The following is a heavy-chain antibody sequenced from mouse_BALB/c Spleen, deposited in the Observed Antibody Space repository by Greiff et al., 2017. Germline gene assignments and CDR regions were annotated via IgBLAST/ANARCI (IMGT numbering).Heavy chain of an antibody. Sequence: EVKLVESGGGLVKPGGSLKLSCAASGFTFSSYAMSWVRQTPEKRLEWVASISSGGSTYYPDSVKGRFTISRDNARNILYLQMSSLRSEDTAMYYCAREGYGSSPYWYFDVWGAGTTVTVSS. D-gene: IGHD1-1*01. V-gene: IGHV5-6-5*01. CDR1: GFTFSSYA. J-gene: IGHJ1*01. CDR3: AREGYGSSPYWYFDV. CDR2: ISSGGST.